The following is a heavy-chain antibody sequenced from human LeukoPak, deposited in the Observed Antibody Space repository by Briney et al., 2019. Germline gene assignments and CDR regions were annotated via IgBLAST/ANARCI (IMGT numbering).Heavy chain of an antibody. V-gene: IGHV1-46*01. CDR3: ARENSPSTYYDFWSGYYLALDV. J-gene: IGHJ6*04. Sequence: GASVKVSCKASGYTFTSYYMHWVRQAPGQGLEWMGIINPSGGSTSYAQKFQGRVTMTRDMSTSTVYMELSSLRSEDTAVYYCARENSPSTYYDFWSGYYLALDVWGKGTTVTVSS. CDR1: GYTFTSYY. D-gene: IGHD3-3*01. CDR2: INPSGGST.